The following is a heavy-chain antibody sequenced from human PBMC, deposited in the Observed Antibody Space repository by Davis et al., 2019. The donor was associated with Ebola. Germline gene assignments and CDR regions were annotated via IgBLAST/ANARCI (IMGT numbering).Heavy chain of an antibody. CDR3: ARRFSSPYFDP. CDR1: GGAISGTDYY. V-gene: IGHV4-39*01. CDR2: MHYGGAT. D-gene: IGHD6-13*01. J-gene: IGHJ4*02. Sequence: SETLSLTCTVSGGAISGTDYYCTWIRQPPGKGLEWIGNMHYGGATYYNPSLKSRVSIFVDTSKNQFSMKLSSVTATDTAVYYCARRFSSPYFDPWGQGIMVTVSS.